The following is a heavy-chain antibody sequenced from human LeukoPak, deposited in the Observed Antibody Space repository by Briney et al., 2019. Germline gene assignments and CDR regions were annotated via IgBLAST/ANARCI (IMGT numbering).Heavy chain of an antibody. D-gene: IGHD3-22*01. Sequence: PSETLSLTCTVSGGSISSGSYYWSWIRQPAGRGLEWIGRIHTSGSTNYNPSLKSRVTISVDTSKNQFSLKLSSVTAADTAVYYCARDRTAYYDSSGYPLDAFDIWGQGTMVTVSS. J-gene: IGHJ3*02. CDR3: ARDRTAYYDSSGYPLDAFDI. CDR1: GGSISSGSYY. V-gene: IGHV4-61*02. CDR2: IHTSGST.